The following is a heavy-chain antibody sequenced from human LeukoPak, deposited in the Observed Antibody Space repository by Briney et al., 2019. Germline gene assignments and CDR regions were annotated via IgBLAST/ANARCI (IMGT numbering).Heavy chain of an antibody. V-gene: IGHV4-59*12. D-gene: IGHD5-12*01. CDR3: ASIVATHYYYYYYMDV. Sequence: SETLSLTCTVSGGSISSYYWSWIRQPPGKGLEWIGYIYYSGSTNYNPSLKSRVTISVDTSKNQFSLKLSSVTAADTAVYYCASIVATHYYYYYYMDVWGKGTTVTVSS. CDR2: IYYSGST. J-gene: IGHJ6*03. CDR1: GGSISSYY.